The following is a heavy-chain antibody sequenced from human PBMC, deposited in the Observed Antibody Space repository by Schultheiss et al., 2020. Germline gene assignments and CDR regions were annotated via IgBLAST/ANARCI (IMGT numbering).Heavy chain of an antibody. J-gene: IGHJ4*02. V-gene: IGHV3-9*01. D-gene: IGHD5-18*01. Sequence: GGSLRLSCAASGFTFDDYAMHWVRQAPGKGLEWVSGISWNSGSIGYADSVKGRFTISRDNSKNTLYLQMNSLRAEDTAVYYCAGYNYGGGDFWGQGTLVNVSS. CDR1: GFTFDDYA. CDR2: ISWNSGSI. CDR3: AGYNYGGGDF.